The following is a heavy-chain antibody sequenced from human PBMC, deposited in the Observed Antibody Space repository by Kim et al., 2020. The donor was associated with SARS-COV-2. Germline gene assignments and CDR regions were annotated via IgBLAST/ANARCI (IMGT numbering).Heavy chain of an antibody. CDR1: GFTFGDYA. Sequence: GGSLRLSCTASGFTFGDYAMSWVRQAPGKGLEWVGFIRSKAYGGTTEYAASVKGRFTISRDDSKSIAYLQMNSLKTEDTAVYYCTRARGYYDSSAQSSYWGKGTLVNVSS. V-gene: IGHV3-49*04. J-gene: IGHJ4*02. D-gene: IGHD3-22*01. CDR2: IRSKAYGGTT. CDR3: TRARGYYDSSAQSSY.